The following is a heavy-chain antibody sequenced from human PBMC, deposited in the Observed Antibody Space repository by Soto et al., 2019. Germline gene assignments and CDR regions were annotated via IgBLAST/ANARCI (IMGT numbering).Heavy chain of an antibody. CDR1: GGSFSGYY. V-gene: IGHV4-34*01. Sequence: SETLSVTCAVYGGSFSGYYWSWIRQPPGKGLEWIGEINHSGSTNYNPSLKSRVTISVDTSKNQFSLKLSSVTAADTAVYYCARSARKRTVVTLPNSDYYYYGMDVWGQGTTVTVS. CDR2: INHSGST. D-gene: IGHD2-15*01. CDR3: ARSARKRTVVTLPNSDYYYYGMDV. J-gene: IGHJ6*02.